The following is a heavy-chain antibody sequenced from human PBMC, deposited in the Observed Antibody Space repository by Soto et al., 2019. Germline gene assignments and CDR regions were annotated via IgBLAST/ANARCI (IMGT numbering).Heavy chain of an antibody. D-gene: IGHD6-6*01. CDR2: ISXXXXXK. CDR3: ARGLRSVLDY. J-gene: IGHJ4*02. Sequence: GGSLRLSCVASGFTFRNFGMHWVRQAPGKGLEXVAXISXXXXXKXXADSVRGRFAIARDNSKNTLYLRVTSLRAEDTAIYYCARGLRSVLDYWGQGALVTVSS. V-gene: IGHV3-33*01. CDR1: GFTFRNFG.